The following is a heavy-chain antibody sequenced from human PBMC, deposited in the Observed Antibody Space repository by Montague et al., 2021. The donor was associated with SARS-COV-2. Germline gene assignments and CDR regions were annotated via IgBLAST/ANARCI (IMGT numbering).Heavy chain of an antibody. CDR3: ARGRQHFNMIVVVITGGEYYFDY. Sequence: SETLSLTCAVYGGSFSDYYWSWIRQPPGKGLEWIGEINHRGTSKXNTSLKSQVSISLDTSKNQFSLYLSSVTAADTAVYYCARGRQHFNMIVVVITGGEYYFDYWGQGTLVTVSS. CDR2: INHRGTS. D-gene: IGHD3-22*01. V-gene: IGHV4-34*01. CDR1: GGSFSDYY. J-gene: IGHJ4*02.